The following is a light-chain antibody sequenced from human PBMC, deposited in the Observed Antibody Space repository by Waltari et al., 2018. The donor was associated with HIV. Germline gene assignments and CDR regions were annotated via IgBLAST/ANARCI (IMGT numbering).Light chain of an antibody. CDR1: SSDVGGYNY. CDR3: SSYTSSVGV. V-gene: IGLV2-14*03. J-gene: IGLJ1*01. Sequence: QSALTQPASVSGSPGQSLTISCTGTSSDVGGYNYVSWYQQHPGKAPKLMIYDVSNRPSGVSNRFSGSKSGNTASLTISGLQAEDEADYYCSSYTSSVGVFGTGTKVTVL. CDR2: DVS.